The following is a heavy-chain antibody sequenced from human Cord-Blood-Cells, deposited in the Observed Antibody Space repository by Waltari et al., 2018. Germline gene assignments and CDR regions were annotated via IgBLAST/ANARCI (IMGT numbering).Heavy chain of an antibody. CDR3: AKGSRQLVRPGLFDY. J-gene: IGHJ4*02. CDR2: ISGRGGST. CDR1: GFTFSSYA. D-gene: IGHD6-6*01. Sequence: EVQLLESGGGLVQPGGSLRLSCAASGFTFSSYAMSWVRQAPGKGLEWVSAISGRGGSTYYADSGKGRCTISRDNSKNTLYLQMNSLRAEDTAVYYCAKGSRQLVRPGLFDYWGQGTLVTVSS. V-gene: IGHV3-23*01.